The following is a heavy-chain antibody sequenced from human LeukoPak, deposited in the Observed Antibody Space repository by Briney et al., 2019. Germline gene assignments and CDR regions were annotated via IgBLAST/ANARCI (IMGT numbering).Heavy chain of an antibody. D-gene: IGHD6-13*01. CDR3: ARISRYYYYYYMDV. J-gene: IGHJ6*03. CDR2: IYYSGST. Sequence: PSETLSLTCTVSGGSISSYYWSWIRQPPGKGLEWIGYIYYSGSTNYNPSLKSRVTISVDTSKNQSSLKLSSVTAADTAVYYCARISRYYYYYYMDVWGKGTTVTVSS. CDR1: GGSISSYY. V-gene: IGHV4-59*01.